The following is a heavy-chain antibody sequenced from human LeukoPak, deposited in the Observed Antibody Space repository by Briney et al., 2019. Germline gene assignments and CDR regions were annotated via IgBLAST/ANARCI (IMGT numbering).Heavy chain of an antibody. D-gene: IGHD3-22*01. J-gene: IGHJ4*02. V-gene: IGHV1-2*02. CDR1: GYTFTGYY. CDR3: ARGDDSSDPDFDY. CDR2: INPNSGGT. Sequence: ASVKVSCKASGYTFTGYYMHWVRQAPGQGLEWMGWINPNSGGTNYAQKFQGRVTITRDTSISTAYMELSRLRSDDTAVYYCARGDDSSDPDFDYWGQGTLVTVSS.